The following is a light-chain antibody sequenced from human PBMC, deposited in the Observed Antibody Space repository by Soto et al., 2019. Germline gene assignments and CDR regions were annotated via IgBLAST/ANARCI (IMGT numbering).Light chain of an antibody. CDR1: QSVSSSY. J-gene: IGKJ2*01. CDR3: QKYGSSPYT. CDR2: GAS. Sequence: EIVLTQSPGTLSLSPGERATLSCRASQSVSSSYLAWYQQKPGQAPRLLIYGASSRATGIPDRFSGSGSGTAFTLPISRLEPEDFAVYYGQKYGSSPYTFGQGTKLEIK. V-gene: IGKV3-20*01.